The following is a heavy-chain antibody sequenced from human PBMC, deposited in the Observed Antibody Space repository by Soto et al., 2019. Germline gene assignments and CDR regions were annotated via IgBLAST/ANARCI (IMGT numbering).Heavy chain of an antibody. CDR2: IYYSGST. CDR3: ARRWGYYFDY. D-gene: IGHD1-26*01. Sequence: PSETLSLTCTVSGGSISSYYWSWFRQPPGKGLEWIGYIYYSGSTNYNPSLKSRVTISVDTSKNQFSLKLSSVTAADTAVYYCARRWGYYFDYWGQGTLVTVSS. CDR1: GGSISSYY. V-gene: IGHV4-59*01. J-gene: IGHJ4*02.